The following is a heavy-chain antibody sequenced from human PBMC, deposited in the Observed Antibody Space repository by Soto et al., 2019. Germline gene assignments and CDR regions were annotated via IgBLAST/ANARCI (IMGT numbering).Heavy chain of an antibody. CDR2: VYYGGST. D-gene: IGHD6-19*01. J-gene: IGHJ1*01. CDR1: GGSISSTTYY. V-gene: IGHV4-30-4*08. Sequence: SETLSLTCTVSGGSISSTTYYWGWIRLPPGKGLEWIGYVYYGGSTYYNPSLKSRVTISVDTSKNQFSLKLSSVTAADTAVYYCARGGYSSVEGWTEYFQHWGQGTLVTVSS. CDR3: ARGGYSSVEGWTEYFQH.